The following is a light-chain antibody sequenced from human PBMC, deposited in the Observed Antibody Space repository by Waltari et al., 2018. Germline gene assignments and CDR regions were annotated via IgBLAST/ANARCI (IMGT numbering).Light chain of an antibody. J-gene: IGKJ4*01. CDR3: QQYKTFPLT. V-gene: IGKV1-5*03. Sequence: DIHMTQSPSTLSASVGDRVTITCRASQSINNWLAWYQQKPGRDPKFLISETSTLEMGVPSWVSGSGSGTEFTRTISSLQSEDFATYYCQQYKTFPLTFGGGTKVEI. CDR2: ETS. CDR1: QSINNW.